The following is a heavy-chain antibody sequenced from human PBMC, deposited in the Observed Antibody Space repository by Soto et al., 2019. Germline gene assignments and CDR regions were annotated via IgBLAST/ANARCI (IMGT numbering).Heavy chain of an antibody. CDR3: ARDWVVNNWFDP. V-gene: IGHV4-30-4*01. CDR2: IYYSGST. D-gene: IGHD2-15*01. CDR1: GGSISSGDYY. Sequence: KASETLSLTCTVSGGSISSGDYYWSWIRQPPGKGLEWIGYIYYSGSTYYNPSLKSRVTISVDTSKNQFSLKLSSVTAADTAVYYCARDWVVNNWFDPWGQGTLVTVSS. J-gene: IGHJ5*02.